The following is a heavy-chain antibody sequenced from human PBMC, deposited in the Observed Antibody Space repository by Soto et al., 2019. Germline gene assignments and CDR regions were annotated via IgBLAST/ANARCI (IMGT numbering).Heavy chain of an antibody. D-gene: IGHD3-3*01. V-gene: IGHV3-9*01. CDR1: GFTFDDYA. J-gene: IGHJ4*02. CDR3: AKGASYDFWSGYPGNYFDY. CDR2: ISWNSGSI. Sequence: GGSLRLSCAASGFTFDDYAMHWVRQVPGKGLEWVSGISWNSGSIGYVDSVKGRFTISRDNAKNSLYLQMNSLRAEDTALYYCAKGASYDFWSGYPGNYFDYWGQGTLVTVSS.